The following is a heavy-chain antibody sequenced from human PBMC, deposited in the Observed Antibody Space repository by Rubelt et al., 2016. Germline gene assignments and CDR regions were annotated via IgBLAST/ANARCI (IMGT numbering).Heavy chain of an antibody. V-gene: IGHV4-34*01. Sequence: QVQLQQWGAGLLKPSETLSLTCAVYGGSFSGYYWSWIRQPPGKGLEWIGEINHSGKTNYNPSLKSRVTVSVDTSKNQFSLNRNAVTAADTAVYYCARGLDSTKTGADWGQGTLVTVSS. D-gene: IGHD3-10*01. CDR2: INHSGKT. CDR1: GGSFSGYY. CDR3: ARGLDSTKTGAD. J-gene: IGHJ4*02.